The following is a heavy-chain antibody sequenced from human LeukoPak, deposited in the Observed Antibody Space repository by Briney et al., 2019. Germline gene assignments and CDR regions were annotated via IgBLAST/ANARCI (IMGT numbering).Heavy chain of an antibody. CDR1: GGSISSYY. D-gene: IGHD5-18*01. CDR3: ARGRGYSYGSYYMDV. J-gene: IGHJ6*03. V-gene: IGHV4-59*01. Sequence: SETLSLTCTASGGSISSYYWSWIRQPPGKGLEWIGYIYYSGSANYNPSLKSRVTISVDTSKNQFSLKLSSVTAADTAVYYCARGRGYSYGSYYMDVWGKGTTVTVSS. CDR2: IYYSGSA.